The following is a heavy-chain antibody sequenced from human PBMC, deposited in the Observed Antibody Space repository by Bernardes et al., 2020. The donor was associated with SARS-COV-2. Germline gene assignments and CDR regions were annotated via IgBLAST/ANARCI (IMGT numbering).Heavy chain of an antibody. J-gene: IGHJ6*02. Sequence: ETLSLTCAVYGGSFSGYYWSWIRQPPGKGLEWIGEINHSGSTNYNPSLKSRVTISVDTSKNQFSLKLSSVTAADTAVYYCARGGHLRYFDWSYYYYGMDVWGQGTTVTVSS. CDR1: GGSFSGYY. V-gene: IGHV4-34*01. CDR3: ARGGHLRYFDWSYYYYGMDV. D-gene: IGHD3-9*01. CDR2: INHSGST.